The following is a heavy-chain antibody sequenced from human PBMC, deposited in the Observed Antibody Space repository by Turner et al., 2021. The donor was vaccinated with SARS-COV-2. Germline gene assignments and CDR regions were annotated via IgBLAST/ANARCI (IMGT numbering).Heavy chain of an antibody. J-gene: IGHJ6*02. Sequence: LLLQGPGPGLEKTTETLSLSCNVSGGTISSSCYYWGWIRQPPGKGLGWIWSIYNSWSTYYNPSLKSRVTISVDTSKNQFSLKLSSVNAADTAVYYCASPYITMVRGVNYYGMDVWGQGTTVTVSS. CDR2: IYNSWST. CDR3: ASPYITMVRGVNYYGMDV. D-gene: IGHD3-10*01. V-gene: IGHV4-39*01. CDR1: GGTISSSCYY.